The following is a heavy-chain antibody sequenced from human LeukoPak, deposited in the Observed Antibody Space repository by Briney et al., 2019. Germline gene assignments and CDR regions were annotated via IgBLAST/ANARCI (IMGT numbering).Heavy chain of an antibody. CDR3: ARDLNGAKDGYYYDY. V-gene: IGHV3-48*01. Sequence: GGSLRLSCAASGFTFSSYAMSWVRQAPGKGLKWVSYISSSSSTIYYADSVKGRFTISRDNAKNSLYLQMNSLRAEDTAVYYCARDLNGAKDGYYYDYWGQGTLVTVSS. D-gene: IGHD3-9*01. CDR1: GFTFSSYA. CDR2: ISSSSSTI. J-gene: IGHJ4*02.